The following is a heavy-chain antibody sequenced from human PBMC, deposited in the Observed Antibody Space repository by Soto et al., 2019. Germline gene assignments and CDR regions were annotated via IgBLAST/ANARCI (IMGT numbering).Heavy chain of an antibody. V-gene: IGHV4-59*01. D-gene: IGHD5-12*01. J-gene: IGHJ5*02. CDR3: ASYHSGYVGRNWFDP. Sequence: KPSETLSLTCTVSGGSISSYYWSWIRQPPGKGLEWIGYIYYSGSTNYNPSLKSRVTISVDTSKNQFSLKLSSVTAADTAVYYCASYHSGYVGRNWFDPWGQGTLVTVSS. CDR2: IYYSGST. CDR1: GGSISSYY.